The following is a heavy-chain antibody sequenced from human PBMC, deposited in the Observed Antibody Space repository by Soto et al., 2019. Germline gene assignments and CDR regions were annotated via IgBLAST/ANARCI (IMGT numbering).Heavy chain of an antibody. CDR1: GFTFGTYA. CDR3: ARVTPGNNLYYFSGLDV. CDR2: ISYEGSNT. J-gene: IGHJ6*02. Sequence: QVRLVESGGGVVQPGRSLRLFCVASGFTFGTYAIHWVRQAPGKGLQWVALISYEGSNTYYADSVKGRFTISRDNSKNTLYLEMNTLRPEDTAVYYCARVTPGNNLYYFSGLDVWGQGTSVIVSS. D-gene: IGHD1-1*01. V-gene: IGHV3-30-3*01.